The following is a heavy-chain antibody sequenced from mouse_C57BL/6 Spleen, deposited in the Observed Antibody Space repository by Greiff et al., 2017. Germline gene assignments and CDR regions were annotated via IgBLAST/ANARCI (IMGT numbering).Heavy chain of an antibody. D-gene: IGHD2-2*01. V-gene: IGHV1-52*01. CDR2: IDPSDSDT. CDR3: ARDIYGYDRDY. CDR1: GYTFTSYW. Sequence: QVQLQQPGAELVRPGSSVKLSCKASGYTFTSYWMHWVKQRPIQGLEWIGNIDPSDSDTHYNQKFKDKATLTVDKSSSTAYMQLSSLTSEDSAVYYCARDIYGYDRDYWGQGTSVTVSS. J-gene: IGHJ4*01.